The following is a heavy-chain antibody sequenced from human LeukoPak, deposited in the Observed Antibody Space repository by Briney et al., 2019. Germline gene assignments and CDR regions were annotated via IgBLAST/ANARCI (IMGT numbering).Heavy chain of an antibody. D-gene: IGHD2-15*01. CDR1: GGTFSSYA. J-gene: IGHJ4*02. CDR2: IIPIFGTA. Sequence: SVKVSCKASGGTFSSYAISWVRQAPGQGLEWMGGIIPIFGTANYAQKFQGRVTITADKSTSTAYMELSSLRSEDTAVYYCARAPSSYCSGGSCYSPLDYWGQGTLVTVSS. V-gene: IGHV1-69*06. CDR3: ARAPSSYCSGGSCYSPLDY.